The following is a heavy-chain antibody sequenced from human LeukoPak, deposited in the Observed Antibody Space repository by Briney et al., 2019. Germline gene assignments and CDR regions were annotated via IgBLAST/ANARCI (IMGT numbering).Heavy chain of an antibody. Sequence: GGSLRLSCAASGLTFADYTMHWVRQAPGKGLEWVSLISRNGVATKYADSVRGRFTISRDNGKNSLYLQMNSLRAEDTAVYYCARDFLTTVTPGHFDYWGQGTLVTVSS. CDR1: GLTFADYT. CDR3: ARDFLTTVTPGHFDY. V-gene: IGHV3-43*01. J-gene: IGHJ4*02. D-gene: IGHD4-17*01. CDR2: ISRNGVAT.